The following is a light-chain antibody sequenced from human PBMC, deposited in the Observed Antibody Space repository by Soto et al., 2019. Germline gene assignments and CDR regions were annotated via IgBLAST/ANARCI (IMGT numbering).Light chain of an antibody. CDR3: QHYNSYSEA. V-gene: IGKV1-5*01. Sequence: DVKMTQSPSSLSASVGDRVTITCLASQSISSWLTWYQQKPGKAPKLLIYDASSLESGVPSRFSGSGSGTEFTLTISSLQPDDFATYYCQHYNSYSEAFGQGTKVDIK. CDR2: DAS. J-gene: IGKJ1*01. CDR1: QSISSW.